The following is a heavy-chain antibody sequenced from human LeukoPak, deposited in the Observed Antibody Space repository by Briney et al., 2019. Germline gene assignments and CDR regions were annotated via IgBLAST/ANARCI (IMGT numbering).Heavy chain of an antibody. Sequence: GGSLRLSWGASGFTFSSYDMHRGRPAPGQGLGGGAVISYDGSNKYCADSVKGRFTISRDNSKNTLYLQMNSLRAEDTAVYFCASALYGGNSYYFDYWGQGTLVTVSS. CDR2: ISYDGSNK. J-gene: IGHJ4*02. CDR1: GFTFSSYD. D-gene: IGHD4-23*01. V-gene: IGHV3-30*03. CDR3: ASALYGGNSYYFDY.